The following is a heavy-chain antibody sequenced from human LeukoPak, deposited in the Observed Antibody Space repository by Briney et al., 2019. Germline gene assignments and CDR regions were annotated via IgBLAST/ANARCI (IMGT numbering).Heavy chain of an antibody. D-gene: IGHD5-12*01. J-gene: IGHJ4*02. CDR1: GFTFSSYA. CDR3: ARRKSGYEDY. Sequence: GGSLRLSCAASGFTFSSYAMHWVRQAPGKGLEYVSAISSNGGSTYYANSVKGRFTISRDNSKNTLYLQMGSLRAEDMAVYYCARRKSGYEDYWGQGTLVTVSS. V-gene: IGHV3-64*01. CDR2: ISSNGGST.